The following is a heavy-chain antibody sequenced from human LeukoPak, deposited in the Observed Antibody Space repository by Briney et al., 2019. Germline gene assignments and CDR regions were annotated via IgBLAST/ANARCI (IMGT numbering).Heavy chain of an antibody. Sequence: SETLSLTCTVSGGSISSYYWSWIRQPPGKGLEWIGYIYTSGSTNYNPSLKSRVTISVDTSKNQFSLKLSSVTAADTAVYYCASSYYYGSGSFDYWGQGNLVTVSS. CDR2: IYTSGST. J-gene: IGHJ4*02. V-gene: IGHV4-4*09. CDR3: ASSYYYGSGSFDY. D-gene: IGHD3-10*01. CDR1: GGSISSYY.